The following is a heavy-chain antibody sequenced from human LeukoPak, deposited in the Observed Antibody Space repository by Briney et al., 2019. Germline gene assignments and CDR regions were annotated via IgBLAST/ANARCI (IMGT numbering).Heavy chain of an antibody. V-gene: IGHV3-23*01. CDR2: ISGRGGST. CDR1: GFTFSNYG. CDR3: AKHRRSSGSCSFDY. Sequence: GGSLRLSCAASGFTFSNYGMNWVRQAPGKGLEWVSSISGRGGSTFYADSVKGRFTISRDNSKNTLYLQMNSLRAEDTAVYYCAKHRRSSGSCSFDYWGQGTLVTVSS. J-gene: IGHJ4*02. D-gene: IGHD2-15*01.